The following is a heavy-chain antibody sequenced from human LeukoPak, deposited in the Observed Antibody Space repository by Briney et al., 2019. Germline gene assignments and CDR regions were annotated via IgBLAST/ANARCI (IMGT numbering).Heavy chain of an antibody. D-gene: IGHD3-10*01. J-gene: IGHJ5*02. CDR1: GGSISSNRYY. CDR2: IYYSGST. Sequence: SETLSLTCTISGGSISSNRYYWGWIRQSPGKGLEWIGSIYYSGSTYYNPSLKSRVTISVDTSKNQFSLKLSSVTAADTAMYYCARNRYYYGSGNYGVPNWFDPWGQGTLVTVSS. V-gene: IGHV4-39*01. CDR3: ARNRYYYGSGNYGVPNWFDP.